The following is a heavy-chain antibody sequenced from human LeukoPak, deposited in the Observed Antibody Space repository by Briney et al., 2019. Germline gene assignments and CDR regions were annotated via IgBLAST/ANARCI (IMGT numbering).Heavy chain of an antibody. J-gene: IGHJ5*02. V-gene: IGHV3-23*01. D-gene: IGHD5-18*01. CDR3: AKALIQLWLPDWFDP. Sequence: PGGSLRLSCAVSGFTFSSYGMSWVRQAPGKGLEWVSAISGSGGRKYYADSVKGRFTISRDNSKNTLYLQMNSLRAEDTAVYYCAKALIQLWLPDWFDPWGQGTLVTVSS. CDR2: ISGSGGRK. CDR1: GFTFSSYG.